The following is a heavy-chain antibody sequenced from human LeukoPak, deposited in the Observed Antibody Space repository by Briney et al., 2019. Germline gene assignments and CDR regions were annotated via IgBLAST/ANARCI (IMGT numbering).Heavy chain of an antibody. CDR1: GFTFSSYG. CDR3: ATDSYVSGSYYRLFY. V-gene: IGHV3-74*01. Sequence: GGSLRLSCAASGFTFSSYGMHWVRQAPGKGLVWVSGINSDGGTTTYADSVKGRFTISRDNAKNTLYLQMNNLRAEDTAIYYCATDSYVSGSYYRLFYWGQGTLVTVSS. CDR2: INSDGGTT. D-gene: IGHD3-10*01. J-gene: IGHJ4*02.